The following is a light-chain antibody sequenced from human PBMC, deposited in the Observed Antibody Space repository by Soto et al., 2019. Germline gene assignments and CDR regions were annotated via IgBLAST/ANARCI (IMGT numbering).Light chain of an antibody. CDR1: QSISSY. CDR2: AAS. CDR3: QHSYSTPLT. Sequence: DIQMTQSPSSLSASVGDRVTITCRASQSISSYLNWYQQKPGKAPKLLIYAASSLQSGVPSRFSGSGSGTDFTLTISSLQPEDFANYYCQHSYSTPLTFGPGTKVDIK. V-gene: IGKV1-39*01. J-gene: IGKJ3*01.